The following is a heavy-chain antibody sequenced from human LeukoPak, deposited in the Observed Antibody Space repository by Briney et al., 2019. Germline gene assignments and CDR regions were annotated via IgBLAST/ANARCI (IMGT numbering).Heavy chain of an antibody. CDR2: ISGSGDST. D-gene: IGHD6-19*01. Sequence: GGSLRLSCAASGFTFRSCAMSWVRQAPGKGLEWVSGISGSGDSTYYADSVKGRFSISRDNSKNTLWLQMNSLKDEDTAVCYCAKDPRAGSGWGSFDYWGQGTLVTVSS. CDR1: GFTFRSCA. CDR3: AKDPRAGSGWGSFDY. J-gene: IGHJ4*02. V-gene: IGHV3-23*01.